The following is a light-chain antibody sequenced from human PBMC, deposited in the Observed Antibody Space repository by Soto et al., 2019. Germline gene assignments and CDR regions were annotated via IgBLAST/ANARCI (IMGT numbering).Light chain of an antibody. CDR2: SNN. Sequence: QLVLTQPPSASGTPGQRVTISCSGSSSNIGSNTVNWYQQLPGTAPKLLIYSNNQRPSGVPDRFSGSTSGTSASLAISGLQSEDEADYYCAAWDDSLTVHVVFGGGTKLTVL. CDR3: AAWDDSLTVHVV. J-gene: IGLJ2*01. CDR1: SSNIGSNT. V-gene: IGLV1-44*01.